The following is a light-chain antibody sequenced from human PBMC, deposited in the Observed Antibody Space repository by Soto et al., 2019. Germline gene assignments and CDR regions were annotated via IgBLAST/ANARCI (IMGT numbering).Light chain of an antibody. Sequence: QSALTQPASVSGSPGQSITISCTGTSSDIGGYNYVSWYQQHPGKAPKLMIYDVSNRPSGVSNRFSGSKSGNTASLTISGLQTEDEADYYCSSYTSGSREVFGGGTQLTVL. V-gene: IGLV2-14*01. CDR2: DVS. J-gene: IGLJ2*01. CDR3: SSYTSGSREV. CDR1: SSDIGGYNY.